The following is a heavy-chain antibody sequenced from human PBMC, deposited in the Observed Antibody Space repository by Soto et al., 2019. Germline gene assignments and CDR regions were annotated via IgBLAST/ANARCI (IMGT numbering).Heavy chain of an antibody. Sequence: EVQLLESGGGLVQPGGSLRLSCAASGFAFSSYAMSWVRQAPGKGLEWVSAISGSGGSTYYADSVKGRFTISRDNSKNTLYLQMNSLRAEDTAVYYCTRSSGWLEDDYWGQGTLVTVSS. J-gene: IGHJ4*02. V-gene: IGHV3-23*01. CDR2: ISGSGGST. CDR3: TRSSGWLEDDY. D-gene: IGHD6-19*01. CDR1: GFAFSSYA.